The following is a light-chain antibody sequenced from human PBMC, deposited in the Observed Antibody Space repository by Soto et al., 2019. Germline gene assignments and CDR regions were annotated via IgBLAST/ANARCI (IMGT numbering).Light chain of an antibody. CDR3: QARINWL. CDR2: DAS. CDR1: QSVSSY. J-gene: IGKJ1*01. V-gene: IGKV3-11*01. Sequence: IVLTQSPSTLSLTPGERATLSCRASQSVSSYLAWYQQKPGQAPRLLIYDASNRATGIPARFSGSGSGTDFTLTISSLEPEDFAVYYGQARINWLFGQGTKVDIK.